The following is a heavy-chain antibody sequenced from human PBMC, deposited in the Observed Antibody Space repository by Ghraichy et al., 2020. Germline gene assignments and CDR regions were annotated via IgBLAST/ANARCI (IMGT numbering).Heavy chain of an antibody. CDR2: IYYSGST. J-gene: IGHJ4*02. CDR3: ARSRGYSYGYSFDY. D-gene: IGHD5-18*01. V-gene: IGHV4-59*01. Sequence: SETLSLTCTVSGGSISSYYWSWIRQPPGKGLEWIGYIYYSGSTNYNPSLKSRVTISVDTSKNQFSLKLSSVTAADTAVYYCARSRGYSYGYSFDYWGQGTLVTVSS. CDR1: GGSISSYY.